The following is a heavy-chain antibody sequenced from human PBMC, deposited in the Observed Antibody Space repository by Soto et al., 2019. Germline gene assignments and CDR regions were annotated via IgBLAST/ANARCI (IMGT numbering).Heavy chain of an antibody. J-gene: IGHJ4*02. CDR2: ISSSSSTI. D-gene: IGHD3-3*01. Sequence: PGGSLRLSCAASGFTFSSYSMNWVRQAPGKGLEWVSYISSSSSTIYYANSVKGRFTISRDNAKNSLYLQMNSLRAEDTAVYYSAPTPTHLEWLFDYWGQGTLVTVSS. CDR3: APTPTHLEWLFDY. V-gene: IGHV3-48*01. CDR1: GFTFSSYS.